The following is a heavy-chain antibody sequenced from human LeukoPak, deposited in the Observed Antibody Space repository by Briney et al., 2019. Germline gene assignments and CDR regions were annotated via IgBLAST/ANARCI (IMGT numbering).Heavy chain of an antibody. CDR1: GFTFSSYS. CDR2: ISSFGTYI. J-gene: IGHJ4*02. Sequence: GGSLRLSCAASGFTFSSYSMNWVRRAPGKGLEWVSSISSFGTYIYYADTVKGRFTISRDNARNSLYLQMNTLRGEDTAVYYCARDNPTNDYWGQGTLVTVSS. CDR3: ARDNPTNDY. D-gene: IGHD1-14*01. V-gene: IGHV3-21*01.